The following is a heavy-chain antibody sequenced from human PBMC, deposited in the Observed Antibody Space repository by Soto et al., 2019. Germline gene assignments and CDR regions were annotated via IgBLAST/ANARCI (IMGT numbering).Heavy chain of an antibody. V-gene: IGHV4-31*03. CDR3: AREGCSGYEFDY. D-gene: IGHD5-12*01. CDR2: IYYSGST. Sequence: QVQLQESGPGLVKPSQTLSLTCTVSVGSISSGGYYWSWIRQHPGKGLEWIGYIYYSGSTYYNPSLKSRVTISVDTSKKQCSLKLSSVTAADTAVYFCAREGCSGYEFDYWGQGTLVTVSS. CDR1: VGSISSGGYY. J-gene: IGHJ4*02.